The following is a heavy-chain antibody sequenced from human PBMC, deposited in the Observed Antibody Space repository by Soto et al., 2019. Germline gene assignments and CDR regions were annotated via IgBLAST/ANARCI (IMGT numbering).Heavy chain of an antibody. CDR1: GFTFSSYA. CDR2: ISGSGGST. J-gene: IGHJ4*02. V-gene: IGHV3-23*01. CDR3: AKDRLQGSTVTTWGFDY. D-gene: IGHD4-17*01. Sequence: EVQLLESGGGLVQPGGSLRLSCAASGFTFSSYAMSWVRQAPGKGLEWVSAISGSGGSTYYADSVKGRFTISRDNSKNTLYLQMNSLRAEDTAVYYCAKDRLQGSTVTTWGFDYWGQGTLVTVSS.